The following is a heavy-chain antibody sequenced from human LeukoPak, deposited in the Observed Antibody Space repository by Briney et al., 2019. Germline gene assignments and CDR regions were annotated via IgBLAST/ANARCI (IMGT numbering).Heavy chain of an antibody. CDR3: ARERSIVGATTGGYYFDY. V-gene: IGHV1-2*02. J-gene: IGHJ4*02. CDR1: GYTFTSYD. Sequence: ASVKVSCKASGYTFTSYDVNWVRQAPGQGLEWMGWINPNSGGTNYAQKFQGRVPMTRDTSISTAYMELSRLRSDDTAVYYCARERSIVGATTGGYYFDYWGQGTLVTVSS. D-gene: IGHD1-26*01. CDR2: INPNSGGT.